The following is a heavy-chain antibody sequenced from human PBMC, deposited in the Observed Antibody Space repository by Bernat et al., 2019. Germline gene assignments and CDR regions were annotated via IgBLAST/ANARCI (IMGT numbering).Heavy chain of an antibody. CDR3: ARVAKGGNDVY. CDR1: GGTFSSYT. V-gene: IGHV1-69*02. CDR2: TIPILGIA. Sequence: QVQLVQSGAEVKKPGSSVKVSCKASGGTFSSYTISWVRQAPGQGLEWMGRTIPILGIANYAQQFQGRVTITADKATSTADMELSSMRAEETAVDDCARVAKGGNDVYWGQGTLVTVSS. D-gene: IGHD4-23*01. J-gene: IGHJ4*02.